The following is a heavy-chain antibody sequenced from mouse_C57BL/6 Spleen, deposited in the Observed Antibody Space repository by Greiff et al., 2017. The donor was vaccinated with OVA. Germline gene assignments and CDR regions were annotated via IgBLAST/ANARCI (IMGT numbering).Heavy chain of an antibody. CDR1: GFTFSSYA. V-gene: IGHV5-4*01. Sequence: DVHLVESGGGLVKPGGSLKLSCAASGFTFSSYAMSWVRQTPEKRLEWVATISDGGSYTYYPDNVKGRFTISRDNAKNNLYLQMSHLKSEDTAMYYCARDQANWYYCDYWGQGTTLTVSS. CDR3: ARDQANWYYCDY. D-gene: IGHD4-1*01. J-gene: IGHJ2*01. CDR2: ISDGGSYT.